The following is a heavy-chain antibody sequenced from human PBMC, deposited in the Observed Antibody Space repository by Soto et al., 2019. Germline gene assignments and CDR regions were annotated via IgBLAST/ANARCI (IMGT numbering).Heavy chain of an antibody. Sequence: GGSLRLSCAASGFTFSSYAMSWVRQAPGKGLEWVSAISGSGGSTYYADSVKGRFTISGDNSKNTLYLQMNSLRAEDTAVYYCAKESDIVVVPAAIGLFDYWGQGTLVTVSS. CDR3: AKESDIVVVPAAIGLFDY. V-gene: IGHV3-23*01. J-gene: IGHJ4*02. CDR1: GFTFSSYA. D-gene: IGHD2-2*02. CDR2: ISGSGGST.